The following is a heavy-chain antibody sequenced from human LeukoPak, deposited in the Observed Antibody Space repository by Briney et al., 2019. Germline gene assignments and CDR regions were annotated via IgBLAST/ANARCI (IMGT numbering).Heavy chain of an antibody. D-gene: IGHD3-22*01. V-gene: IGHV3-53*01. Sequence: GGSLRLSCAASGLIVDNKYMTWVRQAPGKGLEWVSLIYNDGRTYYADSVKGRCTISRDNSKNTLYLQMNSLRVEDTAVYYCSRGLFLSGYLDAFGIWGQGTVVTVSS. CDR1: GLIVDNKY. J-gene: IGHJ3*02. CDR2: IYNDGRT. CDR3: SRGLFLSGYLDAFGI.